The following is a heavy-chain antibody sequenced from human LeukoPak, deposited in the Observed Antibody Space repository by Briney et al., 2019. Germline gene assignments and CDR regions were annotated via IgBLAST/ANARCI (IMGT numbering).Heavy chain of an antibody. CDR1: GFTFSSYS. Sequence: GGSLRLSCAASGFTFSSYSMHWVRQAPGKGLEWLAVILYDGSMQYYAESMKGRFTISRDNTKNTLYLQMNSLRAEDTAVYYCTRGGVDYWGQGALVTVSS. V-gene: IGHV3-30*03. D-gene: IGHD3-16*01. J-gene: IGHJ4*02. CDR2: ILYDGSMQ. CDR3: TRGGVDY.